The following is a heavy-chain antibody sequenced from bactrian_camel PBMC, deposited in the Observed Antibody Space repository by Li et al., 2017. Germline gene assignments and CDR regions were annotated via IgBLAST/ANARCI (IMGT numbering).Heavy chain of an antibody. Sequence: HVQLVESGGGSVQAGGSLRLSCAASGYTSNMCCMAWFRQAPGNEREGVASIENDGRIKYTDSVKGRFTISKDKAKNTLYLQMNSLKAEDTASYYCAARLIICPVMGDLLRRSNLDFWGQGTQVTVS. J-gene: IGHJ4*01. CDR2: IENDGRI. CDR3: AARLIICPVMGDLLRRSNLDF. D-gene: IGHD3*01. V-gene: IGHV3S6*01. CDR1: GYTSNMCC.